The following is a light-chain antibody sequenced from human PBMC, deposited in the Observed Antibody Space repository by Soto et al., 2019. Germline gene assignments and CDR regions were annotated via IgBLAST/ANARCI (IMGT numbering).Light chain of an antibody. CDR1: QSISSY. CDR3: QQSYSTPLT. J-gene: IGKJ4*01. Sequence: DVQMTQSPSSLSASVGDRVTITCRASQSISSYLNWYQQKPGKAPTLRIYAASSLQSGVPARFSGSGSGTDFTLTISSLQPEDFATYYCQQSYSTPLTFGGGTKVEIK. CDR2: AAS. V-gene: IGKV1-39*01.